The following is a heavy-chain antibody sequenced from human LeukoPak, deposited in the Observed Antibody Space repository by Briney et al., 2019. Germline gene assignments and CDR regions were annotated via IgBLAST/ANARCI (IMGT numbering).Heavy chain of an antibody. CDR2: INPNSGGT. V-gene: IGHV1-2*06. Sequence: ASVKVSCKASGYTFTGYYMHWVRQAPGQGLEWMGRINPNSGGTNYARKFQGRVTMTRDTSISTAYMELSRLRSDDTAVYYCARDAVGYGDYQYYFDYWGQGTLVTVSS. CDR1: GYTFTGYY. J-gene: IGHJ4*02. D-gene: IGHD4-17*01. CDR3: ARDAVGYGDYQYYFDY.